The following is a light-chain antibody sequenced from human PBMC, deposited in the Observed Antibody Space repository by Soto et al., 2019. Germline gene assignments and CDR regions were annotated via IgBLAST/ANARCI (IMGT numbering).Light chain of an antibody. CDR3: SSYTSISSVV. J-gene: IGLJ2*01. CDR2: DVS. Sequence: QSALTQPASVSGSPGQSITISCTGTSSDIGGYNYVSWYQQHPGKAPKLMIYDVSNRPSGVSDRFSGSKFGNTASLTISGLQAEDEADYYCSSYTSISSVVFGGGTKLTVL. CDR1: SSDIGGYNY. V-gene: IGLV2-14*03.